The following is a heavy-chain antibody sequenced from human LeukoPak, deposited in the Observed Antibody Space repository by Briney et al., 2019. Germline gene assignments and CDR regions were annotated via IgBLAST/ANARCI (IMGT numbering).Heavy chain of an antibody. CDR1: GFTFSGSA. CDR3: TRHVAARQNWFDP. Sequence: GGSLRLFCAASGFTFSGSAMHWVRQASGKGLEWVGRIRSKANSYATAYAASVKGRFTISRDDSKNTAYLQMNSLKTEDTAVYYCTRHVAARQNWFDPWGQGTLVTVSS. V-gene: IGHV3-73*01. J-gene: IGHJ5*02. CDR2: IRSKANSYAT. D-gene: IGHD6-6*01.